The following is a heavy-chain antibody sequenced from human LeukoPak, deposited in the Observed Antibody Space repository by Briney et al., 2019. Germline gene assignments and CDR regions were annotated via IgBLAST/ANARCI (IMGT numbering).Heavy chain of an antibody. J-gene: IGHJ3*02. D-gene: IGHD4-11*01. CDR1: GFTFSSYG. Sequence: GGSLRLSCAASGFTFSSYGMHWVRQAPGKGLEWVAVISYDVGKKYYADSVKGRFTISRDNSKNTLYLQMNSLRAEDTAVYYCARAFTGDAFDIWGQGTMVTVSS. V-gene: IGHV3-30*03. CDR3: ARAFTGDAFDI. CDR2: ISYDVGKK.